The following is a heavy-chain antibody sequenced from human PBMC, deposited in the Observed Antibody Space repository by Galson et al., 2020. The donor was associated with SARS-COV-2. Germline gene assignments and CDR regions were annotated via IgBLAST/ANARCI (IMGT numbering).Heavy chain of an antibody. CDR1: VFNVSSHY. Sequence: GGSLRLSCEASVFNVSSHYMSWVRQAPGKGLEWVSVLHSGGGTYYADSVKGRFTISRHNSKNTLYLQMSSLRPEDTAVYYCARDLLNAFDVWGQGTLVTVSS. J-gene: IGHJ3*01. CDR3: ARDLLNAFDV. CDR2: LHSGGGT. V-gene: IGHV3-53*04.